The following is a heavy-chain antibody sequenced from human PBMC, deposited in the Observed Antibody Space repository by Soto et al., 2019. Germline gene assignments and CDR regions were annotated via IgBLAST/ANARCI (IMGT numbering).Heavy chain of an antibody. CDR3: AKAKGLPYCSGGGCNYFEN. D-gene: IGHD2-15*01. CDR2: ISGSGGST. Sequence: VSXRLSCEASGFIFHSYAMSWVRQAPVKGLEWISRISGSGGSTYYADSVEGRFTISRDNSKNTLYLQMNSLRADDTAVYRCAKAKGLPYCSGGGCNYFENWGQAILVIVS. CDR1: GFIFHSYA. J-gene: IGHJ4*02. V-gene: IGHV3-23*01.